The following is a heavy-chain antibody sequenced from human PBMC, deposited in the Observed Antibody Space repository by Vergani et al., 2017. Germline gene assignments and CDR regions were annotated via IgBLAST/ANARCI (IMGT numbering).Heavy chain of an antibody. CDR1: GFTFSSYG. CDR3: ARAGYSSSWAHWFDP. Sequence: QVQLVESGGGVVQPGRSLRLSCAASGFTFSSYGMHWVRQAPGKGLEWVAVIWYDGSNKYYADSVKGRFTISRDNSKNTRYLQMNSLRAEDTAVYYCARAGYSSSWAHWFDPWGQGTLVTVSS. J-gene: IGHJ5*02. D-gene: IGHD6-13*01. V-gene: IGHV3-33*01. CDR2: IWYDGSNK.